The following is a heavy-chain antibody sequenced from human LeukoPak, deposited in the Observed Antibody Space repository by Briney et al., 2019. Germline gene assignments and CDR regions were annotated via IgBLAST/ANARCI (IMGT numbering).Heavy chain of an antibody. CDR2: IYYSGST. V-gene: IGHV4-39*07. D-gene: IGHD3-10*01. Sequence: SETLSLTCTVSGGSISSSSYYWGWIRQPPGKGLEWIGSIYYSGSTYHNPSLKSRVTISVDTSKKQLSLKLSSVTAADTAVYYCARAPLGYGSGSYYWYYFDYWGQGTLVTVSS. J-gene: IGHJ4*02. CDR3: ARAPLGYGSGSYYWYYFDY. CDR1: GGSISSSSYY.